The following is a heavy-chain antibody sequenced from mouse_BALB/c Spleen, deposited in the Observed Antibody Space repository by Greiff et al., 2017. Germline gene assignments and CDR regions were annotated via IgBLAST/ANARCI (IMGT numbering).Heavy chain of an antibody. CDR2: IYPGDGDT. D-gene: IGHD2-4*01. Sequence: VQLQQSGAGLARPGASVKLSCKASGYTFTSYWMQWVKQRPGQGLEWIGAIYPGDGDTRYTQKFKGKATLTADKSSSTAYMQLSSLASEDSAVYYCARGKYDYDAGYAMDYWGQGTSVTVSS. V-gene: IGHV1-87*01. CDR3: ARGKYDYDAGYAMDY. CDR1: GYTFTSYW. J-gene: IGHJ4*01.